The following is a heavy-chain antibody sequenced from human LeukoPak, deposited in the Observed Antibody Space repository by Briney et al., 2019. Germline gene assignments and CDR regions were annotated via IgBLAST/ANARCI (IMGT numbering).Heavy chain of an antibody. Sequence: ASVKVSCKASGYTFTSYGISWVRQAPGQGLEWMGWISAYNGNTNYAQKLQGRVTMTTDTSTSTAYMELRSLRSDDTAVYYCARASNTPIVGATNYWGQGTLVTVSS. CDR1: GYTFTSYG. J-gene: IGHJ4*02. D-gene: IGHD1-26*01. CDR3: ARASNTPIVGATNY. V-gene: IGHV1-18*01. CDR2: ISAYNGNT.